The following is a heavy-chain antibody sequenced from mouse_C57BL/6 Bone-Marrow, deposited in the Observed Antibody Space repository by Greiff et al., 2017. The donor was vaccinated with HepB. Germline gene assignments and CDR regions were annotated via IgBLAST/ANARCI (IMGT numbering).Heavy chain of an antibody. D-gene: IGHD1-1*01. CDR2: IYPGDGDT. V-gene: IGHV1-82*01. CDR3: ARSPYYYGPYWYFDV. CDR1: GYAFSSSW. J-gene: IGHJ1*03. Sequence: VKLMESGPELVKPGASVKISCKASGYAFSSSWMNWVKQRPGKGLEWIGRIYPGDGDTNYNGKFKGKATLTADKSSSTAYMQLSSLTSEDSAVYFCARSPYYYGPYWYFDVWGTGTTVTVSS.